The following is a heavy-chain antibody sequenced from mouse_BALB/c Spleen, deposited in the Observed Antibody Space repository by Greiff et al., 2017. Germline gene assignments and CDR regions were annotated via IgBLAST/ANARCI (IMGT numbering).Heavy chain of an antibody. Sequence: QVQLQQSGAELVRPGTSVKISCKASGYTFTNYWLGWVKQRPGHGLEWIGDIYPGGGYTNYNQKFKDKTTLTADKSSSTAYMQLSSLTSEDSAVYYCARCRGSSPDWYFDVWGAGTTVTVSA. CDR3: ARCRGSSPDWYFDV. V-gene: IGHV1-63*01. D-gene: IGHD1-1*01. J-gene: IGHJ1*01. CDR1: GYTFTNYW. CDR2: IYPGGGYT.